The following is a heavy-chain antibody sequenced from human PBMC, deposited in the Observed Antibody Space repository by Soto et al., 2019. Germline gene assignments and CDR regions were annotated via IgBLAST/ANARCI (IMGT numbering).Heavy chain of an antibody. V-gene: IGHV4-39*01. J-gene: IGHJ6*02. CDR2: IYYSGST. CDR1: GGSIRSISCY. D-gene: IGHD4-17*01. CDR3: AKYGDYVLRYYYGMDV. Sequence: PLETLSLTCTVSGGSIRSISCYWGWIRQPPGKGLEWIGSIYYSGSTYYNPFLKSRVTISVDTSKNQFSLKLSSVTAADTAVYYCAKYGDYVLRYYYGMDVWGQGTTVTVSS.